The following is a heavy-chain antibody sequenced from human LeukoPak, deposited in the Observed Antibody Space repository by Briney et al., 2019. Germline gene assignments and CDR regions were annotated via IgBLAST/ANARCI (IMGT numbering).Heavy chain of an antibody. J-gene: IGHJ3*02. CDR2: XXXXXXT. CDR3: ARGPVTRFEI. Sequence: GGXLRLSCAASGFTVSSNYMXXVRQAPGXXXXWVXXXXXXXXTXXXXXVXGXXXXXXDNSNNTLYLQMNSLRAEDTAVYYCARGPVTRFEIWGQGTMVTVSS. V-gene: IGHV3-53*01. CDR1: GFTVSSNY. D-gene: IGHD4-17*01.